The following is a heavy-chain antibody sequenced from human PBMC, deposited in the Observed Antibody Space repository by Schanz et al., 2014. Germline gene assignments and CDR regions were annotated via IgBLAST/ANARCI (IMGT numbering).Heavy chain of an antibody. V-gene: IGHV3-7*03. Sequence: EVQLVESGGGLVQPGGSLRLSCAASGFSISFHWMSWVRQAPGKGLEWVANIKGDSSVKAYVDSVRGRFTLSRDNVKNSVYLQMNSLRVEDTAVYYCARDPNSVNELDYWGQGTLVTVSS. CDR3: ARDPNSVNELDY. D-gene: IGHD5-12*01. CDR2: IKGDSSVK. J-gene: IGHJ4*02. CDR1: GFSISFHW.